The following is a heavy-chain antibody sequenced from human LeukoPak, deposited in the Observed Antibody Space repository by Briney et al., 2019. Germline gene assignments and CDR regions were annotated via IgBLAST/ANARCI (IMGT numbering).Heavy chain of an antibody. CDR3: ARAVNYYYYMDV. V-gene: IGHV4-4*02. CDR1: GGSISSSNW. J-gene: IGHJ6*03. CDR2: IYHSGST. Sequence: SETLSLTCAVSGGSISSSNWWSWVRQPPGKGLEWIGEIYHSGSTNYNPSLKSRVTISVDTSKNQFSLKLSSVTAADTAVYYCARAVNYYYYMDVWGKGTTVTISS. D-gene: IGHD3-22*01.